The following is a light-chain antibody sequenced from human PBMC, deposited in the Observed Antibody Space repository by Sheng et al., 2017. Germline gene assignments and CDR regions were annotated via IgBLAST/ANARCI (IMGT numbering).Light chain of an antibody. J-gene: IGKJ1*01. CDR3: QQYNNYWT. V-gene: IGKV1-5*03. CDR1: QSISNW. CDR2: KAS. Sequence: DIQMTQSPSTLPASVGDRVTITCRASQSISNWLAWYQQKPGKAPKLLIYKASGLESGVPSRFSGSGSGTEFTLTISSLQPDDFATYYCQQYNNYWTFGQGTKVEIK.